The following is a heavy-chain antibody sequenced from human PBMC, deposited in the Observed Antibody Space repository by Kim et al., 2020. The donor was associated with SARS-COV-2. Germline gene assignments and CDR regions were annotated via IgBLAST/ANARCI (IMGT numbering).Heavy chain of an antibody. V-gene: IGHV1-3*01. D-gene: IGHD2-15*01. CDR3: LGGYYFDY. CDR1: GYTFTRDS. J-gene: IGHJ4*02. Sequence: ASVKVSCKTSGYTFTRDSIHWVRQAPGQGLEWMGAIDCDDGYTKYSEKFQGRVTFTRDTSASTAYMELSGLRSEDSAVFYCLGGYYFDYWGQGTPVTVSS. CDR2: IDCDDGYT.